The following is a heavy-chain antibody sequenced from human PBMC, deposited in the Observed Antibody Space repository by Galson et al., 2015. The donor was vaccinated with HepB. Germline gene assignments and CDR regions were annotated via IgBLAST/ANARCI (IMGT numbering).Heavy chain of an antibody. CDR3: AKGGYNWNYEDWFDP. D-gene: IGHD1-7*01. V-gene: IGHV3-23*01. Sequence: SLRLSCAASGFTFSSYAMSWVRQAPGKGLEWVSVISGSAGNTFYADSVKGRFTSTRDNSKNTLYLQMNSLRAEDTAVYYCAKGGYNWNYEDWFDPWGQGTLVTVSS. CDR1: GFTFSSYA. CDR2: ISGSAGNT. J-gene: IGHJ5*02.